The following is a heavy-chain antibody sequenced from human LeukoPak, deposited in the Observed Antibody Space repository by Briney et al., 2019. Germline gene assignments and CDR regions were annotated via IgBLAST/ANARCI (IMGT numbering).Heavy chain of an antibody. Sequence: AGGTLRLSCVASGFTFSSYGMSWVRQAPGKGLEWVSAISGSGGSTYYADSVKGRFTISRDNSKNTLYLQMNSLRAEDTAVYYCAKGGAVAGPTPLDYWGQGTLVTVSS. CDR1: GFTFSSYG. J-gene: IGHJ4*02. CDR2: ISGSGGST. V-gene: IGHV3-23*01. CDR3: AKGGAVAGPTPLDY. D-gene: IGHD6-19*01.